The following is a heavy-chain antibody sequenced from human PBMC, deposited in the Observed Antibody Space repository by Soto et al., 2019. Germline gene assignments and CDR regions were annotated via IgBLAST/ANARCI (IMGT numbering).Heavy chain of an antibody. CDR2: ISGSGGNT. CDR1: GFTFRNYA. Sequence: EVQLLESGGGLVQPGGSLRLSCAASGFTFRNYAMSWARQAPGKGLGWVSAISGSGGNTHYADSVKGGCTISRDNSKNTRYLQMNSLRVEDTAVYYCAKDRSSTSCYAFDYWGQGSLVTVSS. CDR3: AKDRSSTSCYAFDY. J-gene: IGHJ4*02. D-gene: IGHD2-2*01. V-gene: IGHV3-23*01.